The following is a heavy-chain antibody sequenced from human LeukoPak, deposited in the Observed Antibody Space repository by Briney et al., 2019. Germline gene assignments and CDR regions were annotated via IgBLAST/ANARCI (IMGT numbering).Heavy chain of an antibody. J-gene: IGHJ4*02. Sequence: ASVKVSCKASGYTFRNYGISWVRQAPGQGLELMGWISPYSGNTDYPQRLQGRVIMTTDTSTTTAFMELRSLRSDDTAVYYCARTSGVSVAGSPYYFDYWGQGTLVTVSS. CDR1: GYTFRNYG. D-gene: IGHD6-19*01. CDR2: ISPYSGNT. CDR3: ARTSGVSVAGSPYYFDY. V-gene: IGHV1-18*01.